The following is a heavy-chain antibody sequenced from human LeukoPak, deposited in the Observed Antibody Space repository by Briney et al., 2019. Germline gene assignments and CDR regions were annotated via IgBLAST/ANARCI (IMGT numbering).Heavy chain of an antibody. Sequence: PGGSLRLSCAASGFTFSSYAMIWVRQAPGRGLEWVSILYGGGNTYYGGSVKDRFTISRDNSKNTLYLQMNSLRAEDTAVYYCARQRGTTVTTYQVNWGQGTLVTVSS. D-gene: IGHD4-17*01. CDR3: ARQRGTTVTTYQVN. V-gene: IGHV3-66*04. CDR2: LYGGGNT. J-gene: IGHJ4*02. CDR1: GFTFSSYA.